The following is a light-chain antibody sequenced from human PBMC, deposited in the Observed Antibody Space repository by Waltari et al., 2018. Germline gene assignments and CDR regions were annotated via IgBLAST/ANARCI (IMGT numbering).Light chain of an antibody. V-gene: IGKV3-20*01. J-gene: IGKJ1*01. CDR1: QSVGRS. CDR3: QHYVKLPVT. CDR2: GAS. Sequence: DIVLTQSPGTLSLSPGERATLSCWASQSVGRSLAWYQQKRCQAPRLLIYGASTRATGIPDRFSGSGSGTDFSLTISRLEPEDFAVYYCQHYVKLPVTFGQGTKVEIK.